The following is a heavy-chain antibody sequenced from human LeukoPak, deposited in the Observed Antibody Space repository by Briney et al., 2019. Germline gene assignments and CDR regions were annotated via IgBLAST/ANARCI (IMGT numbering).Heavy chain of an antibody. Sequence: SETLSLTSAVYGGSFSGYYWSWIRQPPGKGLEWIGEINHSGSTNYNPSLKSRVPISVDTSKNQFSLRVSSVTAADTAVYYCARRSYDYVWGSYRSAYYFDYWGQGTLVTVSS. D-gene: IGHD3-16*02. V-gene: IGHV4-34*01. CDR2: INHSGST. CDR3: ARRSYDYVWGSYRSAYYFDY. J-gene: IGHJ4*02. CDR1: GGSFSGYY.